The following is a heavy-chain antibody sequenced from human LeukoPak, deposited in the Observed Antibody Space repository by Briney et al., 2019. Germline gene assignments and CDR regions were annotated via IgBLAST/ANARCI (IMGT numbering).Heavy chain of an antibody. CDR3: AKEVGARDAFDI. CDR1: GFAFSSCG. J-gene: IGHJ3*02. Sequence: GGSLRLSCAASGFAFSSCGIHWVRQAPGKGLEWVALISEDGSIKFYVDSVKGRFTISGDNSKNTLYLQMNSLRAEDTAVYYCAKEVGARDAFDIWGQGTLVTVSP. V-gene: IGHV3-30*18. D-gene: IGHD1-26*01. CDR2: ISEDGSIK.